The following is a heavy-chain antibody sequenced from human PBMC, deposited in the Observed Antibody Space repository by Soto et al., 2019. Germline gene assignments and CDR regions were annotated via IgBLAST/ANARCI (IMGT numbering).Heavy chain of an antibody. D-gene: IGHD1-7*01. CDR3: ARDGRLYNWNYHGWFDP. CDR2: IYYSGST. CDR1: GGSISSGGYY. V-gene: IGHV4-31*03. Sequence: QVQLQESGPGLVKPSQTLSLTCTVSGGSISSGGYYWSWIRQHPGKGLEWIGYIYYSGSTYYNPSLKSRVTISVDTSKNQFSLKLSSVTAADTAVYYCARDGRLYNWNYHGWFDPWGQGTLVTVSS. J-gene: IGHJ5*02.